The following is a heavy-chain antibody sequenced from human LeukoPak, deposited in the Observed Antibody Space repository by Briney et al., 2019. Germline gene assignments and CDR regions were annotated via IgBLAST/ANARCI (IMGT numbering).Heavy chain of an antibody. Sequence: GGSLRLSCAASGFTFTTYWMHWVRQAPGKGLVWVSHINSDGSITSYADSVKGRFTISRDNPKNTLYLQMNSLRAEDTAVYYCAKAGGWFGELLQTSADNWFDPWGQGTLVTVSS. D-gene: IGHD3-10*01. CDR2: INSDGSIT. CDR1: GFTFTTYW. CDR3: AKAGGWFGELLQTSADNWFDP. J-gene: IGHJ5*02. V-gene: IGHV3-74*01.